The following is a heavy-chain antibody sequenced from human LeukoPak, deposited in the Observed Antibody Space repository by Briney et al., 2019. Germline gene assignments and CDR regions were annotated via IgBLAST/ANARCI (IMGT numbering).Heavy chain of an antibody. J-gene: IGHJ3*02. CDR3: ARDSVIAVAGTGNDAFDI. Sequence: GASVKVSCKASGYTFTSYYMHWVRQAPGQGLEWMGIINPSGGSTSYAQKFQGRVTMTRDMSTSTVYMELSGLRSEDTAVYYCARDSVIAVAGTGNDAFDIWGQGTMVTVSS. CDR2: INPSGGST. CDR1: GYTFTSYY. V-gene: IGHV1-46*01. D-gene: IGHD6-19*01.